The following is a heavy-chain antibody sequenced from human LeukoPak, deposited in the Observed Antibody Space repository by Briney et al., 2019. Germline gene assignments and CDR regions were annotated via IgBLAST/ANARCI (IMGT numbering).Heavy chain of an antibody. CDR2: INAGNGNT. D-gene: IGHD2-2*01. Sequence: GASVKVSCTVSGYTFTSNAMHWVRQAPGQRLEWMGWINAGNGNTNYAQKLQGRVTMTTDTSTSTAYMELRSLRSDDTAVYYCARVPTCSSTSCPFNWFDPWGQGTLVTVSS. J-gene: IGHJ5*02. V-gene: IGHV1-3*01. CDR3: ARVPTCSSTSCPFNWFDP. CDR1: GYTFTSNA.